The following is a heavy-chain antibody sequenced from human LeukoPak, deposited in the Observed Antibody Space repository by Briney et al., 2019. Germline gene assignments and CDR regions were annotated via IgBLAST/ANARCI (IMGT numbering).Heavy chain of an antibody. CDR1: GFTVSSHF. J-gene: IGHJ4*02. D-gene: IGHD6-19*01. CDR3: AREFSSGLIIDY. CDR2: ISGSGSYT. Sequence: PGGSLRLSCAASGFTVSSHFMSWVRQAPGKGLEWVSYISGSGSYTNYADSVKGRFTISRDNSKKSLYLQMNSLRAEDTAVYYCAREFSSGLIIDYLGQGTLVTVSS. V-gene: IGHV3-11*06.